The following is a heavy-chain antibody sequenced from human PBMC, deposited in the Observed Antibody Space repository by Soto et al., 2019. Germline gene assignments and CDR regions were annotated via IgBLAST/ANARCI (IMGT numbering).Heavy chain of an antibody. CDR2: ISYDGSNK. D-gene: IGHD6-19*01. CDR1: GFTFSSYA. J-gene: IGHJ6*02. Sequence: GGSLRLSCAASGFTFSSYAMHWVRQAPGKGLEWVAVISYDGSNKYYADSVKGRFTISRDNSKNTLYLQMNSLRAEDTAVYYCARDTSSIEQWLAYYYYYGMDVWGQGTTVTVSS. CDR3: ARDTSSIEQWLAYYYYYGMDV. V-gene: IGHV3-30-3*01.